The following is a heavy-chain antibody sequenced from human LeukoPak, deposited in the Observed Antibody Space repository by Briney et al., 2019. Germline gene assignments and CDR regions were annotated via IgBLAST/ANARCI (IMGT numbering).Heavy chain of an antibody. CDR1: GFTFSSYA. Sequence: PGRSLRLSCAASGFTFSSYAMHWVRQAPGKGLEGVAVISYGGSNKYYAASVKGRFTISRDNSKNTLYLQMNSLRAEDTAVYYCARDPVVDYDSSGSRTWGNWFDPWGQGTLVTVSS. CDR2: ISYGGSNK. J-gene: IGHJ5*02. V-gene: IGHV3-30*04. D-gene: IGHD3-22*01. CDR3: ARDPVVDYDSSGSRTWGNWFDP.